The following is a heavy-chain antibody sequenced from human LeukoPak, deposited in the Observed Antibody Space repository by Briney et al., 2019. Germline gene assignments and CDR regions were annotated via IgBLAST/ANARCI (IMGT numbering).Heavy chain of an antibody. V-gene: IGHV1-2*02. Sequence: ASVKVSCKASGYTFTGYYIHWVRQAPGQGLEWVGWINPNSGDTHSAQNFQGRVTMTRDTSISTASMDLSRLRSDDTAVYYCAIAPKKDAYDIWGRGTMVTVSS. CDR2: INPNSGDT. CDR1: GYTFTGYY. J-gene: IGHJ3*02. CDR3: AIAPKKDAYDI.